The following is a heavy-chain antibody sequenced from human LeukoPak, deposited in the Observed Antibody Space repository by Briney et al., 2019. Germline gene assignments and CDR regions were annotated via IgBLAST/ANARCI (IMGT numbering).Heavy chain of an antibody. J-gene: IGHJ4*02. V-gene: IGHV4-31*03. D-gene: IGHD3-22*01. CDR3: AIVQTYYYDSSGPFQIDY. CDR1: GDSLSSGGYY. Sequence: SETLSLTCTVSGDSLSSGGYYWSLIRQHPGKGLEWNGYIYYSGSTYYNPSLKSRVTIPVDTSKNKFYLKLSSVTAADTAGYCCAIVQTYYYDSSGPFQIDYWGQGTLVTVSS. CDR2: IYYSGST.